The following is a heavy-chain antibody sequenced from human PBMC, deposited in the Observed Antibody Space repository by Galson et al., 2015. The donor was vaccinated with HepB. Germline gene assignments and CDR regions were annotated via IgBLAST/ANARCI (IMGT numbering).Heavy chain of an antibody. Sequence: SVKVSCKASGGTFSSYTISWVRQASGQGLEWMGRIIPILGIANYAQKFQGRVAITADKSTSTAYMELSSLRSEDTAVYYCASRTRYSSGGGGDYWGQGTLVTVSS. D-gene: IGHD6-19*01. CDR2: IIPILGIA. J-gene: IGHJ4*02. V-gene: IGHV1-69*02. CDR3: ASRTRYSSGGGGDY. CDR1: GGTFSSYT.